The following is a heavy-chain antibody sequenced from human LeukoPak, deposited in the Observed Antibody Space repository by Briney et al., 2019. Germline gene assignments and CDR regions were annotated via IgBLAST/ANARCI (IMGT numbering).Heavy chain of an antibody. CDR2: INHRGDT. V-gene: IGHV4-34*01. J-gene: IGHJ4*03. CDR3: ARGPTISETGYFDY. CDR1: GGSFSTYY. D-gene: IGHD1-1*01. Sequence: SETLSLTCAVYGGSFSTYYWSWVRQSPGKGLEWIAEINHRGDTNYNPSVKSRVTISVDTSKNQFSLKVSSLTAADTAVYYCARGPTISETGYFDYWGQGTLVTVSS.